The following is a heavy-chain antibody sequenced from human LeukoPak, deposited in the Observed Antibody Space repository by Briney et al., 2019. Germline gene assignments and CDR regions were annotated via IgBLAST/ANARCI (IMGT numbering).Heavy chain of an antibody. D-gene: IGHD1-26*01. CDR2: IWYDGSKK. J-gene: IGHJ4*02. CDR1: RFTYSNHG. V-gene: IGHV3-33*01. Sequence: PGGSLRLSCAASRFTYSNHGMHWVRQAPGKGLEWVAVIWYDGSKKYYADSVKGRFTISRDNSRNTLYLQMNSPRVEDTAVYYCARDREARYFDYWGQGTLVAVSS. CDR3: ARDREARYFDY.